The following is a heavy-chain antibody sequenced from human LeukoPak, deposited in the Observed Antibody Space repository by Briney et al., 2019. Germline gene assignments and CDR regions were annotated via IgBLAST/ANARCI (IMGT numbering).Heavy chain of an antibody. Sequence: PGGSLRLSCAVSGFTFSDYYMSWIRQAPGKGLEWVSYISSGGSTISHADSVKGRFTISRDNAENSLYLQMNSLRAEDTAVYYCASNSRAVAAYYFDYWGQGTLVTVSS. CDR3: ASNSRAVAAYYFDY. V-gene: IGHV3-11*01. J-gene: IGHJ4*02. CDR2: ISSGGSTI. CDR1: GFTFSDYY. D-gene: IGHD6-19*01.